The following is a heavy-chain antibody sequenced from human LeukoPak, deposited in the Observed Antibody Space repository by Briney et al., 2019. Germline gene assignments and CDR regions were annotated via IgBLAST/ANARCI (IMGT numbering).Heavy chain of an antibody. Sequence: GGSLRLSCAASGFTFSSYAMSWVRQAPGKGLEWVSAISGSGGSTYYADSVKGRFTISRDNPKNTLYLQMNSLRAEDTAVYYCAKDPGRYGSGSHFDYWGQGTLVTVSS. CDR1: GFTFSSYA. V-gene: IGHV3-23*01. D-gene: IGHD3-10*01. CDR3: AKDPGRYGSGSHFDY. J-gene: IGHJ4*02. CDR2: ISGSGGST.